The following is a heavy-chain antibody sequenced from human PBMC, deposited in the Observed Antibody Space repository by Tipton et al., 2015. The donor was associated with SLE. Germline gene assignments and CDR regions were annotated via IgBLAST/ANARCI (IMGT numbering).Heavy chain of an antibody. CDR2: IYYTGST. J-gene: IGHJ5*02. V-gene: IGHV4-39*01. D-gene: IGHD3-3*01. Sequence: TLSLTCTVSGGSISSSSYYWGWIRQPPGKGLEWIGTIYYTGSTYYNPSLKSRVTISVDTSKNQFSLKLSSVTAADTAVYYCARLYDFWSGYYKGTMYNWFDPWGQGTLVTVSS. CDR3: ARLYDFWSGYYKGTMYNWFDP. CDR1: GGSISSSSYY.